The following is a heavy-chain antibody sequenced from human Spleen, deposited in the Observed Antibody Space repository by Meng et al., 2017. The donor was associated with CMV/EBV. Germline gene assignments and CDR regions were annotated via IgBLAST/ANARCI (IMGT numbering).Heavy chain of an antibody. CDR2: ISSSGSTI. CDR1: GFTFSSYE. Sequence: LSLTCAASGFTFSSYEMNWVRQAPGKGLEWVSYISSSGSTIYYADSGKGRFTISRDNAKNSLYLQMNSLRAEDTAVYYCARGAVPAAMGYNWFDPWGQGTLVTVSS. D-gene: IGHD2-2*01. J-gene: IGHJ5*02. V-gene: IGHV3-48*03. CDR3: ARGAVPAAMGYNWFDP.